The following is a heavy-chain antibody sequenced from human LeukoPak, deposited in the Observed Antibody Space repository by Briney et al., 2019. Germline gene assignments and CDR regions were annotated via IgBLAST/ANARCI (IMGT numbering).Heavy chain of an antibody. CDR1: GYRFTSYW. V-gene: IGHV5-51*01. J-gene: IGHJ4*02. D-gene: IGHD1-26*01. CDR3: ARHKGVVGAYLFDY. CDR2: IYPGDSDT. Sequence: GESLKISCQGSGYRFTSYWIGWVRQMPGKGLEWVGIIYPGDSDTRYSASFQGQVTISADKSISTAYLQWSSLKASDTAMYYCARHKGVVGAYLFDYWGQGTLVTVSS.